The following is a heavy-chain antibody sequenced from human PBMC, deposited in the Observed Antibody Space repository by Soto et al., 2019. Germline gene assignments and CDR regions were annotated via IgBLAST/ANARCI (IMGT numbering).Heavy chain of an antibody. V-gene: IGHV3-53*01. CDR1: GFTVSSNY. CDR3: ASCMLCDYYYYGMDV. D-gene: IGHD2-8*01. Sequence: GGSLRLSCAASGFTVSSNYMSWVRQAPGKGLEWVSVIYSGGSTYYADSVKGRFTISRDNSKNTLYLQMNSLRAEDTAVYYCASCMLCDYYYYGMDVWGQGTTVTVSS. J-gene: IGHJ6*02. CDR2: IYSGGST.